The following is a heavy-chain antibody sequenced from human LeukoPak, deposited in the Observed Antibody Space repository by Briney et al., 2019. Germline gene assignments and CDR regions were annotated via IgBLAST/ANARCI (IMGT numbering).Heavy chain of an antibody. Sequence: ASVKVSCKASGYTFTGYYVHWVRQAPGPGLEWMGWINPNSGGTNYAQKFPGRVTMTRDTSISTAYMELSRLRSDDTAVYYCARDGYSGRFDPWGQGTLVTVSS. CDR1: GYTFTGYY. V-gene: IGHV1-2*02. D-gene: IGHD1-26*01. CDR3: ARDGYSGRFDP. CDR2: INPNSGGT. J-gene: IGHJ5*02.